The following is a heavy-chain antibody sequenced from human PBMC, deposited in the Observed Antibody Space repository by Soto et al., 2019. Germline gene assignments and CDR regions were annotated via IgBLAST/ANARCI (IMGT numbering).Heavy chain of an antibody. CDR3: AKKVNSGPGSQYFDY. D-gene: IGHD3-10*01. V-gene: IGHV3-23*01. J-gene: IGHJ4*02. Sequence: GGSLRLSCAASGFTFSSYSMSWVRQAPGKGLEWVSGFRTGGDDGTTYYADSVKGRFTISRDNSKDTLFLQMNSLRAEDTAIYYCAKKVNSGPGSQYFDYWGQGTLVTVSS. CDR2: FRTGGDDGTT. CDR1: GFTFSSYS.